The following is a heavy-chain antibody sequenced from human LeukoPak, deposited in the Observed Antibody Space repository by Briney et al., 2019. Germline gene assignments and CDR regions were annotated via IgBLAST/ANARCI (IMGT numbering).Heavy chain of an antibody. J-gene: IGHJ5*02. V-gene: IGHV1-18*01. D-gene: IGHD1-26*01. CDR3: ARDVALGSSRFDP. Sequence: ASVKVSCKAYGYTFTSYGISWVRQAPGQGLEWIGWISAYNGNTNYAQKLQGRVTMTTDTSTSTAYMELRSLRSDDTAVYYCARDVALGSSRFDPWGQGTLVTVSS. CDR2: ISAYNGNT. CDR1: GYTFTSYG.